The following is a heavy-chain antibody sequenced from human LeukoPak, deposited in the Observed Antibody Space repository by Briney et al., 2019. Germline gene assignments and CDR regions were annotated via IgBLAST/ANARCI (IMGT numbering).Heavy chain of an antibody. J-gene: IGHJ6*02. D-gene: IGHD5-18*01. CDR2: INPNSGGT. CDR1: GYTFTSYY. CDR3: AREGPNTLTWIQLWFGKNGMDV. V-gene: IGHV1-2*02. Sequence: ASVKVSCKASGYTFTSYYMHWVRQAPGQGLEWMGWINPNSGGTNYAQKFQGRVTMTRDTSISTAYMELSRLRSDDTAVYYCAREGPNTLTWIQLWFGKNGMDVWGQGTTVTVSS.